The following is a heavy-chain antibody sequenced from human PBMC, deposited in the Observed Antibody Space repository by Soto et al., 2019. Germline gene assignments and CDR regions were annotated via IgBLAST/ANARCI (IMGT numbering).Heavy chain of an antibody. D-gene: IGHD3-10*01. Sequence: PSETLSLTCAVYGGSFSGYYWSWIRQPPGKGLEWIGEINHSGSTYYNPSLKSRVTISVDTSKNQFSLKLSSVTAADTAVYYCARGVHNYGMDVWGQGTTVTVSS. V-gene: IGHV4-34*01. CDR2: INHSGST. CDR1: GGSFSGYY. J-gene: IGHJ6*02. CDR3: ARGVHNYGMDV.